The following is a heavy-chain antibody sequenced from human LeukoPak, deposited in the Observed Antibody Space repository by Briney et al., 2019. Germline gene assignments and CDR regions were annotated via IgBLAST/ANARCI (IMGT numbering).Heavy chain of an antibody. V-gene: IGHV4-39*07. CDR2: IYYSGST. CDR3: ARSTTVAYWFDP. D-gene: IGHD4-23*01. CDR1: GGSISSSSYY. Sequence: SETLSLTCTVSGGSISSSSYYWGWIRQPPGKGLEWIGSIYYSGSTYYNPSLKSRVTMSVDTSKNQFSLKLSSVTAADTAVYYCARSTTVAYWFDPWGQGTLVTVSS. J-gene: IGHJ5*02.